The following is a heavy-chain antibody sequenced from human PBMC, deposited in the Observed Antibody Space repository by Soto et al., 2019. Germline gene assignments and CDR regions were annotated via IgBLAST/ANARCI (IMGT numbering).Heavy chain of an antibody. V-gene: IGHV1-69*13. J-gene: IGHJ3*02. D-gene: IGHD5-18*01. CDR3: AREGGYSYGSAFDI. CDR2: IIPIFGTA. Sequence: AVKVSCKASGGTFSSYAISWVRQAPGQGLEWMGGIIPIFGTANYAQKFQGRVTITADESTSTAYMELSSLRSEDTAVYYCAREGGYSYGSAFDIWGQGTMVTVSS. CDR1: GGTFSSYA.